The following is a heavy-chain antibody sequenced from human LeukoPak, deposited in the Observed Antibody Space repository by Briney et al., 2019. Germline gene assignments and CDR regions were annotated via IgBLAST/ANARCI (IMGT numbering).Heavy chain of an antibody. CDR1: GGSFSGYY. CDR3: ARMDDYGDYVG. Sequence: SKTLSLTCAVYGGSFSGYYWSWIRQPPGKGLEWIGEINHSGSTNYNPSLKSRVTISVDTSKNQFSLKLSSVTAADTAVYYCARMDDYGDYVGWGQGTLVTVSS. V-gene: IGHV4-34*01. D-gene: IGHD4-17*01. J-gene: IGHJ4*02. CDR2: INHSGST.